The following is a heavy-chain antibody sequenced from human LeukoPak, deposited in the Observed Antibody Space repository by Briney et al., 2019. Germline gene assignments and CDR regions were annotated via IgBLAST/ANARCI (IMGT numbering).Heavy chain of an antibody. J-gene: IGHJ6*03. CDR1: GFTVSSNY. Sequence: GGSLRLSCAASGFTVSSNYMSWVRQAPGKGLEWVPVINSGGSTYYADSVKGRFTISRDNSKNTLYLQMNSLRAEDTAVYYCARAMTTVTLYYYYYMDVWGKGTTVTVSS. D-gene: IGHD4-17*01. CDR3: ARAMTTVTLYYYYYMDV. V-gene: IGHV3-53*01. CDR2: INSGGST.